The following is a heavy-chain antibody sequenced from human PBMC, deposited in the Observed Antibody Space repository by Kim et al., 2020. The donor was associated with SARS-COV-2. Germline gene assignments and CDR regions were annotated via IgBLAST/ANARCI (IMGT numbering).Heavy chain of an antibody. J-gene: IGHJ5*02. V-gene: IGHV3-7*01. CDR1: GFTFSSYW. Sequence: GGSLRLSCAASGFTFSSYWMNWVRQAPGKGPEWVANINEYGSKISYADYVRGRFTISRDNAESSLNLQMNSLRAEDTAMYYCARDGASWGQGTLVTVSS. CDR3: ARDGAS. D-gene: IGHD3-10*01. CDR2: INEYGSKI.